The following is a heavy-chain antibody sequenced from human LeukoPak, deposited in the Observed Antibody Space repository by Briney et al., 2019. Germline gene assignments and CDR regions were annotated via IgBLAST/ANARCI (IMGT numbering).Heavy chain of an antibody. CDR3: ARDGSNNYFYY. V-gene: IGHV3-21*01. Sequence: RGSLRLSSTASGVTFSRHSMNCVRHGPRKRLWRGSSICSSPGHIYSADAVKGRFTISRVNAKNSLYLHMSSLRAEDTAVYSCARDGSNNYFYYWGRGSLVTVSS. D-gene: IGHD6-13*01. CDR1: GVTFSRHS. CDR2: ICSSPGHI. J-gene: IGHJ4*02.